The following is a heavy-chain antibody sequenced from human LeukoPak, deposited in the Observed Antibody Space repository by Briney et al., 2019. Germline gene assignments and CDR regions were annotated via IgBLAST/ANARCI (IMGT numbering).Heavy chain of an antibody. CDR3: ARDALSIAAAGTFDY. CDR2: ISAYNGNT. V-gene: IGHV1-18*01. J-gene: IGHJ4*02. D-gene: IGHD6-13*01. Sequence: ASVKVSCKASGYTFTSYGISWERQAPGQGLEWMGWISAYNGNTNYAQKLQGRVTMTTDTSTSTAYMELRSLRSDDTAVYYCARDALSIAAAGTFDYWGQGTLVTVSS. CDR1: GYTFTSYG.